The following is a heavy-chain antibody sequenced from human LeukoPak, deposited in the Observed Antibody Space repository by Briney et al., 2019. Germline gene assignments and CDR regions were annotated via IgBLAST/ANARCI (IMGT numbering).Heavy chain of an antibody. CDR2: SSGTGSDI. V-gene: IGHV3-23*01. CDR3: ARQEGGIVGPY. D-gene: IGHD1-26*01. CDR1: GFTLRNYA. J-gene: IGHJ4*02. Sequence: GGSLRLSCAASGFTLRNYAMNWVRQAPGKALEWVSASSGTGSDIHYADSVKGRFTITRDNSENTLYLQMSSLRAEDTAVYYCARQEGGIVGPYWGQGTLVTVSS.